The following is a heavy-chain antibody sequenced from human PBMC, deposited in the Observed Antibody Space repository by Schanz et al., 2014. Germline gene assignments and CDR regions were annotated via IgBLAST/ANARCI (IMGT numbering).Heavy chain of an antibody. D-gene: IGHD2-15*01. CDR3: ARGGRYCSGGGCHYPYNYYGMDV. J-gene: IGHJ6*02. CDR1: GGSFSGYY. CDR2: FYHTGST. V-gene: IGHV4-34*01. Sequence: QVQLQQWGAGLLKPSETLSLTCGVFGGSFSGYYWSWIRQPPGKGLEWIGEFYHTGSTNYNPSLKSRVTSSVDTSKNQFSLKLSSVTAADTAVYYCARGGRYCSGGGCHYPYNYYGMDVWGQGTTXTVSS.